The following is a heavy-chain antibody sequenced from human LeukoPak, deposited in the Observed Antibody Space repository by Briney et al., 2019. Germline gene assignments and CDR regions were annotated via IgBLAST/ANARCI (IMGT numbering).Heavy chain of an antibody. CDR2: INHSGST. Sequence: PSETLSLTCAVYGGSFSGYYWSWIRQPPGKGLEWIGEINHSGSTNYNPSLKSRVTISVDTSKNQFSLKLSSVTAADTAVYYCARAGGYSYGYRYYYYYYMDVWGKGTTVTVSS. V-gene: IGHV4-34*01. CDR3: ARAGGYSYGYRYYYYYYMDV. D-gene: IGHD5-18*01. CDR1: GGSFSGYY. J-gene: IGHJ6*03.